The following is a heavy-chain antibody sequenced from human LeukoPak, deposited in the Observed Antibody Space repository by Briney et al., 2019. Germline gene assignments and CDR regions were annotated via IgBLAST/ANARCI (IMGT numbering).Heavy chain of an antibody. D-gene: IGHD2-21*01. CDR2: ISYDGSNK. Sequence: GGSLRLSCAASGFTFSSYAMHWVRQAPGKGLEWVAVISYDGSNKYYADSVKGRFTISRDNSKNTLYLHMNSLRAEDTAVYYCARVPPAVGMFDYWGQGTLVTVSS. J-gene: IGHJ4*02. CDR3: ARVPPAVGMFDY. CDR1: GFTFSSYA. V-gene: IGHV3-30*04.